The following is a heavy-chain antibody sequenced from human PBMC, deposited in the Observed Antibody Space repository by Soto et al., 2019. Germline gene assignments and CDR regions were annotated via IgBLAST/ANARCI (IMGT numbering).Heavy chain of an antibody. CDR3: ARQGHAYCGGDCYPYDALDI. V-gene: IGHV5-51*01. CDR1: GYSFTSYW. D-gene: IGHD2-21*02. J-gene: IGHJ3*02. CDR2: IYPGDSDT. Sequence: PGESLKISCKGSGYSFTSYWIGWVRQMPGKGLEWMGIIYPGDSDTRYSPSFQGQVTISADKSISTAYLQWSSLKASDTAMYYCARQGHAYCGGDCYPYDALDIWGQGTMVTVSS.